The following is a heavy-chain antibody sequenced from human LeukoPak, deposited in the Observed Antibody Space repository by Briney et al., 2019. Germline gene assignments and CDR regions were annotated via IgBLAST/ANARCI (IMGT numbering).Heavy chain of an antibody. CDR2: ISGGGTNT. CDR1: GFTFSNYA. V-gene: IGHV3-23*01. J-gene: IGHJ4*02. D-gene: IGHD3-22*01. CDR3: ARHSSGNLQPFDS. Sequence: GGSLRLSCAASGFTFSNYATSWVRQAPGKGLEWVSGISGGGTNTHYADSVKGRFTISRDNSKNTLHLQMNSLGGEDTGVYHCARHSSGNLQPFDSWGQGTLVSVSS.